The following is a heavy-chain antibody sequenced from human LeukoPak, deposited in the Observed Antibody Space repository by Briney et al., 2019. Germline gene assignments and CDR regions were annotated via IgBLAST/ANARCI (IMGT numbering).Heavy chain of an antibody. CDR1: GGPITSYY. J-gene: IGHJ3*02. D-gene: IGHD5-24*01. CDR3: ARARAPEVQFAFDI. Sequence: PSETLSLTCTVSGGPITSYYWSWIRQPAGRGLEWIGRIYTSGSTNYNPSLKSRVTMSVDTSKNQFSLKLSSVTAADTAVYYCARARAPEVQFAFDIWGQGTMVTVSS. V-gene: IGHV4-4*07. CDR2: IYTSGST.